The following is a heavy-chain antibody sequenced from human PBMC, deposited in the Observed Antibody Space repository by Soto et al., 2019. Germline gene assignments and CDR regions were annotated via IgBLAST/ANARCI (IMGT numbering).Heavy chain of an antibody. CDR1: GFTFSRHW. J-gene: IGHJ6*02. CDR2: IKTDGTST. V-gene: IGHV3-74*01. Sequence: EVQLVESGGGLVQPGGSLTLSCAASGFTFSRHWMHWVRQAPGKGLVWVSRIKTDGTSTSYADSVKGRFTISRDNAKNTLGLQMNSLTAEDTAVYYCAKAIAAAGEHYYYYGMDVWGQGTTVTVSS. CDR3: AKAIAAAGEHYYYYGMDV. D-gene: IGHD6-13*01.